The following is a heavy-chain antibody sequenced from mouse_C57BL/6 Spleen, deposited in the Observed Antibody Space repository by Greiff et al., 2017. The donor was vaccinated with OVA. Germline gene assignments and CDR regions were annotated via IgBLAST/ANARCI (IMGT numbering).Heavy chain of an antibody. CDR2: IDPSDSET. CDR1: GYTFTSYW. V-gene: IGHV1-52*01. CDR3: AALGQGNY. Sequence: QVQLQQSGAELVRPGSSDNLSCKASGYTFTSYWMHWVKQRPIQGLEWIGNIDPSDSETHYNQKFKDKATLTVDKSSSTAYMQLSSLTSEDSAVYYCAALGQGNYWGQGTTLTVSS. D-gene: IGHD3-3*01. J-gene: IGHJ2*01.